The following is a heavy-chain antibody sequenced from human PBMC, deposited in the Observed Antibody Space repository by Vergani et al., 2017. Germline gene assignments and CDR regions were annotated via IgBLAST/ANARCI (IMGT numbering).Heavy chain of an antibody. J-gene: IGHJ6*02. D-gene: IGHD3-22*01. CDR3: ARSYDSSGYYPNYGMDV. CDR2: ISSSSSYI. V-gene: IGHV3-21*01. CDR1: GFTFSSYS. Sequence: EVQLVESGGGLVKPGGSLRLSCAASGFTFSSYSMNWVRQAPGKGLEWVSSISSSSSYIYYADSVKGRFTISRDNAKNSLYLQMNSLRAEDTAVYYCARSYDSSGYYPNYGMDVWGQGTTVTVSS.